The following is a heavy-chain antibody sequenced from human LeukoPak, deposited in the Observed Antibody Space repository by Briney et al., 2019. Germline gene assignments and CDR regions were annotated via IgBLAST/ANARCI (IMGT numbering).Heavy chain of an antibody. CDR2: ISSSSSYI. CDR3: ARDDGAFDI. V-gene: IGHV3-21*01. Sequence: GGSLRLSCAVSGLTFSIYGMHWVRQAPGKGLEWVSSISSSSSYIYYADSVKGRFTISRDNAKNSLYLQMNSLRAEDTAVYYCARDDGAFDIWGQGTMVTVSS. J-gene: IGHJ3*02. CDR1: GLTFSIYG.